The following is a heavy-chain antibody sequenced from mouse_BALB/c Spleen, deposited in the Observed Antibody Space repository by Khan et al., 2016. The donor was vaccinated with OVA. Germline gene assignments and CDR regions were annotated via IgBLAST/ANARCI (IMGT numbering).Heavy chain of an antibody. D-gene: IGHD2-14*01. CDR2: IIPTNDYT. CDR1: GYTFTTYT. J-gene: IGHJ3*01. Sequence: VQLQQSGAELARPGASVKMSCKASGYTFTTYTMHWVKQRPGQGLEWIGYIIPTNDYTNYNQKFKDRATLTADKSSSTAYMQLSSLTSEDSALYYCAREGAYYRSDGWFAYWGQGTLGTVSA. CDR3: AREGAYYRSDGWFAY. V-gene: IGHV1-4*01.